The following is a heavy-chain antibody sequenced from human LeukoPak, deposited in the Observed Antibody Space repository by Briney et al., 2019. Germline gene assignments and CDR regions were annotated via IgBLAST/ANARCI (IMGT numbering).Heavy chain of an antibody. D-gene: IGHD2-2*01. Sequence: GSLRLSCAASGFFFSNYAMSWVRQAPGKGLEWVSGISDSGSSTYYADSVKGRFTISRDNFKNTLFLQMSSLRAEDTAIYYCAKKTSYHFDYWGQGTLVTVSS. CDR2: ISDSGSST. CDR3: AKKTSYHFDY. V-gene: IGHV3-23*01. J-gene: IGHJ4*02. CDR1: GFFFSNYA.